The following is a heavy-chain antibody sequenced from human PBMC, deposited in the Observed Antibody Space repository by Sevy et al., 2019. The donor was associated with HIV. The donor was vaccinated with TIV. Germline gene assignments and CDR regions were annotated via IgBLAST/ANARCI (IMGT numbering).Heavy chain of an antibody. D-gene: IGHD1-26*01. CDR3: AGENAWGRGYS. J-gene: IGHJ4*02. CDR1: GYSISSGYY. CDR2: FYHSGST. V-gene: IGHV4-38-2*01. Sequence: LSLTCAVSGYSISSGYYWGWIRQPPGKGLEWIGSFYHSGSTYYSPSLRSRVTISEDTSKNQFSLKLSSVTAADTAMYYCAGENAWGRGYSWGQGTLVTVSS.